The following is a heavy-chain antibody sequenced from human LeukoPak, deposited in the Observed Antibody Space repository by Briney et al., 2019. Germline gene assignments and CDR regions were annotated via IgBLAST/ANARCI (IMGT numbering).Heavy chain of an antibody. Sequence: GGSLRLSCAASGFTFNNYAMSWVRQAPGKGLEWVSTISGSDDNTYYADSVKGRFTISRDNSKNTLYLQVNSLRAEDTAVYYCAKAFSGTLEFDYWGQGTLVTVSS. V-gene: IGHV3-23*01. CDR3: AKAFSGTLEFDY. CDR2: ISGSDDNT. CDR1: GFTFNNYA. J-gene: IGHJ4*02. D-gene: IGHD1-26*01.